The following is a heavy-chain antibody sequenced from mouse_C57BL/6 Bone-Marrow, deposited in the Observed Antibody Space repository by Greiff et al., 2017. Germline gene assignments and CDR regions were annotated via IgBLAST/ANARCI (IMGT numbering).Heavy chain of an antibody. CDR3: ARSTVRVFYFDD. V-gene: IGHV1-26*01. D-gene: IGHD1-1*01. J-gene: IGHJ2*01. CDR2: INPNNGGT. Sequence: EVQLQQSGPELVKPGASVKISCKASGYTFTDYYMNWVKQSHGKSLEWIGDINPNNGGTSYNQKFKGKDTLTVDKSSSTAYMELRSLTSEDSAVYYCARSTVRVFYFDDWGQGTTLTVSS. CDR1: GYTFTDYY.